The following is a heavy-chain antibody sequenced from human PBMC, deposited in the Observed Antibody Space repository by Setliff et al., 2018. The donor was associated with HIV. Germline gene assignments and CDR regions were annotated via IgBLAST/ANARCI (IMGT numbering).Heavy chain of an antibody. CDR3: ARGTAPRPASVLEFLEWLFPNWFDP. V-gene: IGHV1-8*02. D-gene: IGHD3-3*02. CDR2: MNPNNGNT. Sequence: ASVKVSCKASGYNFTDYDINWVRQATGQGLEWMGWMNPNNGNTGYAEKFQGRATITRDTSISTAYLELSSLRSDDTAVYYCARGTAPRPASVLEFLEWLFPNWFDPWGQGTLVTVSS. CDR1: GYNFTDYD. J-gene: IGHJ5*02.